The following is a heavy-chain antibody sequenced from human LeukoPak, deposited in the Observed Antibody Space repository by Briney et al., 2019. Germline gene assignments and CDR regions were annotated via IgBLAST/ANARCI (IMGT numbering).Heavy chain of an antibody. CDR3: ARQEIGLRSFDP. D-gene: IGHD3/OR15-3a*01. Sequence: SETLSLTCTVSGGSISSSLYHWGWIRQSPGKNLERLGSIYYTGTTHYNPSLKSRVTISVDTSKNQFSLNLSSVTAADTAVYYCARQEIGLRSFDPWGQGTLVTVSS. J-gene: IGHJ5*02. CDR2: IYYTGTT. V-gene: IGHV4-39*01. CDR1: GGSISSSLYH.